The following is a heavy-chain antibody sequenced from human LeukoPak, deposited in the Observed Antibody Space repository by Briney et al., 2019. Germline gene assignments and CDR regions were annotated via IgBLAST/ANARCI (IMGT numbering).Heavy chain of an antibody. Sequence: ASVKVSCKASGYTFTGYYMHWVRQAPGQGLEWMGWINPNSGGTNYAQKFQGRVTMTRDTSISTAYMELSRLRSDDTAVYYCAREEDIVVVTALYYWGQGTLVTVSS. J-gene: IGHJ4*02. CDR1: GYTFTGYY. D-gene: IGHD2-21*02. V-gene: IGHV1-2*02. CDR3: AREEDIVVVTALYY. CDR2: INPNSGGT.